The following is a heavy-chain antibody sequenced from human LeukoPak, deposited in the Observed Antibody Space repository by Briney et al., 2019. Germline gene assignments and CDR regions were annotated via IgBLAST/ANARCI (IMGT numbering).Heavy chain of an antibody. CDR2: ISSSSSYI. Sequence: GGSLRLSXAASGFTFSSYSMNWVRQAPGKGLEWVSSISSSSSYIYYADSVKGRFTISRDNAKNSLYLQMDSLRAEDTAVYYCARDEYSSSFNWFDPWGQGTLVTVSS. CDR3: ARDEYSSSFNWFDP. D-gene: IGHD6-6*01. V-gene: IGHV3-21*01. CDR1: GFTFSSYS. J-gene: IGHJ5*02.